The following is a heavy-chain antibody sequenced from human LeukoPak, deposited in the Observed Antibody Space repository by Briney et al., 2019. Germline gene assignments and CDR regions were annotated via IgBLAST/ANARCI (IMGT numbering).Heavy chain of an antibody. D-gene: IGHD6-19*01. CDR3: ARARAVGDYYYYMDV. J-gene: IGHJ6*03. CDR1: GYTFTSYG. V-gene: IGHV1-18*01. CDR2: ISAYNGST. Sequence: ASVKVSCKASGYTFTSYGISWVRQAPGQGLEWMGWISAYNGSTNYAQKLQGRVTMTTDTSTSTAYMELRSLRSDDTALYYCARARAVGDYYYYMDVWGKGTTVTISS.